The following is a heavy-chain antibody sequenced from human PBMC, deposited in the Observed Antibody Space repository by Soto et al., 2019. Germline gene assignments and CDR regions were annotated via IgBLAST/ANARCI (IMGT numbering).Heavy chain of an antibody. J-gene: IGHJ6*02. CDR2: IYSGGST. CDR1: GFTVSGEY. Sequence: EVQLVETGGGLIQPGGSLRLSCAASGFTVSGEYMSWVRQAPGKGLEWVSIIYSGGSTYYADSVKGRFTISRDNSKNTLYLQMNSLRAEDTAVYYCARGPFEYYGMDVWGQGTTVTVSS. CDR3: ARGPFEYYGMDV. V-gene: IGHV3-53*02.